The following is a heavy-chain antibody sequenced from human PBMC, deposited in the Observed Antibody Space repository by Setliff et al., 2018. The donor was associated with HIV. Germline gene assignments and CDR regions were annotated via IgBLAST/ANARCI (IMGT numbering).Heavy chain of an antibody. J-gene: IGHJ6*03. Sequence: GGSLRLSCEASGFIFSNHDFHWVRQAAAKGLEWVAAIGTGGDTYYVDSVKGRFTISRENARNSLYLQMNSLRAGDTAVYYCAKHECSGGCYYYMDVWGKGIMVTVSS. CDR3: AKHECSGGCYYYMDV. V-gene: IGHV3-13*01. CDR1: GFIFSNHD. CDR2: IGTGGDT. D-gene: IGHD2-15*01.